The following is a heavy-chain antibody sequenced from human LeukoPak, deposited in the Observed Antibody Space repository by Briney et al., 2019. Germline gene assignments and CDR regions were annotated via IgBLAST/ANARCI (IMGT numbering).Heavy chain of an antibody. CDR1: GITLSNYG. V-gene: IGHV3-23*01. J-gene: IGHJ4*02. Sequence: GGSLRLSCAVSGITLSNYGMSWVRQAPGKGLEWVAGISDSGGITNYVDSVKGRFTISRDNPKNTLYLQMNSLRVEDTAVYFCAKRGVVIRVILVGFHKEAYYFDSWGQGARVTVSS. CDR2: ISDSGGIT. CDR3: AKRGVVIRVILVGFHKEAYYFDS. D-gene: IGHD3-22*01.